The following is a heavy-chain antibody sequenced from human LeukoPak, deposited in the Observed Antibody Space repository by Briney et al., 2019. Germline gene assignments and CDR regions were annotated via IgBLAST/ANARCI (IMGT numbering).Heavy chain of an antibody. D-gene: IGHD3-22*01. V-gene: IGHV3-33*06. Sequence: GRSLRLSCAASGFTFSSYGMHWVRQAPGKGLEWVAVIWYDGSNKYYADSVKGRFTISRDNSKNTLYLQMNSLRAEDTAVYYCAKIRSPDDSSGYDDAFDIWGQGTMVTVSS. J-gene: IGHJ3*02. CDR2: IWYDGSNK. CDR1: GFTFSSYG. CDR3: AKIRSPDDSSGYDDAFDI.